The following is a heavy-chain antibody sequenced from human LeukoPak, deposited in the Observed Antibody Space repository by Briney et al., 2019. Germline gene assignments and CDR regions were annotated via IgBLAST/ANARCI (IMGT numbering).Heavy chain of an antibody. Sequence: GGSLRLSCAASGLTFSNSWMHWVRQAPGKGLVWVSRISGDGSNTRYADSVRGRFTISRDNAKNTLYLQMNSLGAEDTAVYYCGTQFRYLVGDWGQGTLVTVSS. V-gene: IGHV3-74*01. D-gene: IGHD3-9*01. CDR1: GLTFSNSW. J-gene: IGHJ4*02. CDR3: GTQFRYLVGD. CDR2: ISGDGSNT.